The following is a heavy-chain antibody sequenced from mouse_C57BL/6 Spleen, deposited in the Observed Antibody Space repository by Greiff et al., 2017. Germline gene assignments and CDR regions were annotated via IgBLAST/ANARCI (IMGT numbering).Heavy chain of an antibody. Sequence: EVKLVESGGGLVKPGGSLKLSCAASGFTFSDYGMHWVRQAPEKGLEWVAYISSGSSTIYYADTVKGRFTISRDNAKNSLYLQMTSLRSEDTAMYYCASGYGNFAYWGQGTLVTVSA. CDR1: GFTFSDYG. CDR3: ASGYGNFAY. J-gene: IGHJ3*01. CDR2: ISSGSSTI. D-gene: IGHD2-1*01. V-gene: IGHV5-17*01.